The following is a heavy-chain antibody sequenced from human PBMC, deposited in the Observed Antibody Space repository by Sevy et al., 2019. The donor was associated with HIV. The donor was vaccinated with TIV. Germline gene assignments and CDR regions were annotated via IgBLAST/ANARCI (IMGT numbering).Heavy chain of an antibody. D-gene: IGHD2-21*01. CDR3: ARVSNITQVVIGRATYYYYYGMDV. CDR1: GDSVSSNSVA. Sequence: QSQTLSLTCAISGDSVSSNSVAWNWIRQSPSRGLEWLGRTYYRSKWYNDYAVSVKSRITINPDTSKNQFSLQLNSVTPEDTAVYYCARVSNITQVVIGRATYYYYYGMDVWGQGTTVTVSS. J-gene: IGHJ6*02. CDR2: TYYRSKWYN. V-gene: IGHV6-1*01.